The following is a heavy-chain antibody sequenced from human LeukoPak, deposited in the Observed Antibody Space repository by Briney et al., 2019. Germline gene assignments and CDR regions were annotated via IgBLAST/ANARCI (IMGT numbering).Heavy chain of an antibody. Sequence: ASVKVSCKASGYTFTGYYMHWVRQAPGQGLEWMGWINPNSGGTNYAQKFQGRVTMTRDTSISTAYMELSSLRAEDTAVYYCANLFDYGDYVQPFAFDIWGQGTMVTVSS. J-gene: IGHJ3*02. V-gene: IGHV1-2*02. D-gene: IGHD4-17*01. CDR1: GYTFTGYY. CDR2: INPNSGGT. CDR3: ANLFDYGDYVQPFAFDI.